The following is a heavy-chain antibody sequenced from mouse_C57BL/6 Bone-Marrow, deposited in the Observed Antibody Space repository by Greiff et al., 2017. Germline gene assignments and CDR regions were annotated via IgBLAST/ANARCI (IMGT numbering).Heavy chain of an antibody. CDR1: GFTFSDYY. J-gene: IGHJ3*01. CDR3: ARHEDGNPFAY. D-gene: IGHD2-1*01. Sequence: EVQRVESGGGLVQPGGSLKLSCAASGFTFSDYYMYWVRQTPEKRLEWVAYISNGGGSTYYPDTVKGRFTISRDNATNTLYLQMSRLKSEDTAMYYCARHEDGNPFAYWGQGTLVTVSA. V-gene: IGHV5-12*01. CDR2: ISNGGGST.